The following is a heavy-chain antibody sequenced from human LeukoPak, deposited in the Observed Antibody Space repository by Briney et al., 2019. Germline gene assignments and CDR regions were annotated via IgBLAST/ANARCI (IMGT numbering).Heavy chain of an antibody. D-gene: IGHD6-13*01. V-gene: IGHV1-69*13. Sequence: ASVKVSCEASGGTFSSYAISWVRQAPGQGLEWMGGIIPIFGTANYAQKFQGRVTITADESTSTAYMELSSLRSEDTAVYYCARGSSSSWYAYYYYGMDVWGQGTTVTVSS. J-gene: IGHJ6*02. CDR3: ARGSSSSWYAYYYYGMDV. CDR2: IIPIFGTA. CDR1: GGTFSSYA.